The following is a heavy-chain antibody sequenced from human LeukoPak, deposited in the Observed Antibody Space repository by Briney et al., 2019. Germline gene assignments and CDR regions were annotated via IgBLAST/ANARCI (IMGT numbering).Heavy chain of an antibody. V-gene: IGHV4-4*07. Sequence: PSETLSLTCTVSGGSISSYYWSWIRQPAGKGLEWIGRIYTSGSTNYNPSLKSRVTMSVDTSKNQFSLKLSSVTAADTAVYYCARAYRYCSSTSCYTALFNWFDPWGQGTLVTVSS. CDR2: IYTSGST. CDR1: GGSISSYY. D-gene: IGHD2-2*02. CDR3: ARAYRYCSSTSCYTALFNWFDP. J-gene: IGHJ5*02.